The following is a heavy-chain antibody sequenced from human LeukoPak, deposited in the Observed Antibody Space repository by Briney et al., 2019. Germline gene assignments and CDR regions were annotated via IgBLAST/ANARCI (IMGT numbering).Heavy chain of an antibody. CDR2: IYYSGST. J-gene: IGHJ3*02. CDR3: ARAPRNGGNSRTNPQSGIDI. D-gene: IGHD4-23*01. Sequence: SQTLSLTCTVSGGSISRGGYYWSWIRQHPGKGLEWIGYIYYSGSTYYNPSLKSRVTISVDTSKNQFSLKLSSVTAADTAVYYCARAPRNGGNSRTNPQSGIDIWGQGTMVTVSS. V-gene: IGHV4-31*03. CDR1: GGSISRGGYY.